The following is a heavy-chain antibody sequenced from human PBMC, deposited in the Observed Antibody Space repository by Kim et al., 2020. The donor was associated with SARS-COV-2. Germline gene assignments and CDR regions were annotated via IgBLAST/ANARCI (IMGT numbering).Heavy chain of an antibody. CDR2: ISSYSNYI. CDR3: LTDERASVWGS. J-gene: IGHJ5*02. Sequence: GGSLRLSCIGSGFTFSAYRMDWIRQAPGKGLEWVSSISSYSNYIYYADSVRGRFTISRDNAKNSVFLQMNSLRAEDTAVYYCLTDERASVWGSWGQGTLVSVSS. V-gene: IGHV3-21*01. D-gene: IGHD3-16*01. CDR1: GFTFSAYR.